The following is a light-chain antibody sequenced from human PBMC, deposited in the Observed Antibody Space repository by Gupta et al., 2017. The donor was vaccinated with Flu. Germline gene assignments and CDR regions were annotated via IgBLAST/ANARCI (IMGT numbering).Light chain of an antibody. CDR2: GAS. V-gene: IGKV3-15*01. CDR1: QSVGGS. CDR3: EQDNNWNL. Sequence: SPATLSVSPGERATRSCRDSQSVGGSLEWYQQKPGQAPRLIIYGASHRADGGPDRFSGSGYGKDFSLTSSRRQDEDFAVYYGEQDNNWNLFGQGTTVDIK. J-gene: IGKJ1*01.